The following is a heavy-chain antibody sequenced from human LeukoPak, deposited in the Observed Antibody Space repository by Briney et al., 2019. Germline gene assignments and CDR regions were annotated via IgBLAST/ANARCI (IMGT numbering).Heavy chain of an antibody. CDR3: ARDPGYCSGGSCPFDY. J-gene: IGHJ4*02. CDR2: IYYSRST. CDR1: GGSISSYY. V-gene: IGHV4-59*01. D-gene: IGHD2-15*01. Sequence: SETLSLTXTVSGGSISSYYWSWIRQPPGQGPEWIGYIYYSRSTNYNPSLKSRVTISVDTSKKPFSLKLSYVTAADTAVYYCARDPGYCSGGSCPFDYWGQGTLVTVSS.